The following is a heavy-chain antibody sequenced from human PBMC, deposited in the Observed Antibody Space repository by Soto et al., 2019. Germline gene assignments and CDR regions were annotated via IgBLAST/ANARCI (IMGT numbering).Heavy chain of an antibody. CDR1: GGSISSYY. D-gene: IGHD6-6*01. V-gene: IGHV4-59*08. Sequence: SETLSLTCTVSGGSISSYYWSWIRQPPGKGLEWIGYIYYSGSTNYNPSLKSRVTISVDTSKNQFSLKLSSVTAADTAVYYCARQSSSSSSVFGYWGQGTLVTVSS. CDR3: ARQSSSSSSVFGY. J-gene: IGHJ4*02. CDR2: IYYSGST.